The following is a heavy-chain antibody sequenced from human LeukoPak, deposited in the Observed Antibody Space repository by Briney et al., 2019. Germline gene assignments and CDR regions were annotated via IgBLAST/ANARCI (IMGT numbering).Heavy chain of an antibody. CDR2: INPNSGGA. Sequence: GASVKVSCKASGGTFSSYAISWVRQAPGQGLEWMGWINPNSGGANYAQKFQGRVTMTRDTSISTAYMELSRLRSDDTAVYYCARDLLVSVVRGVLDYWGQGTLVTVSS. J-gene: IGHJ4*02. CDR3: ARDLLVSVVRGVLDY. CDR1: GGTFSSYA. D-gene: IGHD3-10*01. V-gene: IGHV1-2*02.